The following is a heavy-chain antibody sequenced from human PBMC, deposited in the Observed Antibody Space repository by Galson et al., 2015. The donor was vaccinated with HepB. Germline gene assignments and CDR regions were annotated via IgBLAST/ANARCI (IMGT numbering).Heavy chain of an antibody. V-gene: IGHV3-11*01. CDR3: ARVPPMGGSYYFDPDAFDI. CDR2: ISSSGSTI. D-gene: IGHD1-26*01. J-gene: IGHJ3*02. CDR1: GFTFSDYY. Sequence: SLRLSCAASGFTFSDYYMSWIRQAPGKGLEWVSYISSSGSTIYYADSVKGRFTISRDNAKNSLYLQMNSLRAEDTAVYYCARVPPMGGSYYFDPDAFDIWGQGTMVTVSS.